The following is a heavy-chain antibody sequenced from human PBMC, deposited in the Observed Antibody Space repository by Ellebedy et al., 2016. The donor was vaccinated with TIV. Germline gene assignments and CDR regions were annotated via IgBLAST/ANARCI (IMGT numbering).Heavy chain of an antibody. Sequence: GESLKISCAASGFTFSSYTMHWVRQAPGKGLEWVAVISYDGSNKYYADSVKGRFTISRDNSKNTLYLQMNSLRAEDTAVYYCARDVRAYYYYGMDVWGQGTTVTVSS. J-gene: IGHJ6*02. D-gene: IGHD2/OR15-2a*01. CDR2: ISYDGSNK. CDR1: GFTFSSYT. CDR3: ARDVRAYYYYGMDV. V-gene: IGHV3-30-3*01.